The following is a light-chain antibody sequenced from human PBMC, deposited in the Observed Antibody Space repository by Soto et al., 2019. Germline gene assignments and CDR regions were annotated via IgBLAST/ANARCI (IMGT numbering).Light chain of an antibody. V-gene: IGKV1-5*03. Sequence: DIQMTQSPSTLSASVGDRVTITCRASQSISTWLAWYQQKPGKAPKLLIYKASSSESGVPSGFSGSGFGTEFTLTISNLQPEDSATYYCQQYDTYTGAFGQGTKVEVK. J-gene: IGKJ1*01. CDR1: QSISTW. CDR3: QQYDTYTGA. CDR2: KAS.